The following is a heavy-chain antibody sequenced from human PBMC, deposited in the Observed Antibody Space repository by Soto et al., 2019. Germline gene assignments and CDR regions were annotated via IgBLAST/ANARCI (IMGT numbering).Heavy chain of an antibody. D-gene: IGHD6-6*01. J-gene: IGHJ4*02. V-gene: IGHV2-5*02. CDR2: IYWDDDK. CDR3: AHSKYSRSSFDY. Sequence: SGPTLVNPTQTLTLTCTFSGFSLSTSDVGVGWIRQPPGKALEWLAIIYWDDDKRYSPSLKSRLTITKDTSKNQVVLTVTNMDPVDTATYYCAHSKYSRSSFDYWGQGTLVTVAS. CDR1: GFSLSTSDVG.